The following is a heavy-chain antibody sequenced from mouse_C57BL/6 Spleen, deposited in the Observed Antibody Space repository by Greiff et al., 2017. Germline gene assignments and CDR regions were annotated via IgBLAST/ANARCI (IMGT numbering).Heavy chain of an antibody. CDR1: GYTFTSYW. J-gene: IGHJ2*01. CDR3: AGSTMVTTYFDY. Sequence: QVQLKQPGTELVKPGASVKLSCKASGYTFTSYWMHWVKQRPGQGLEWIGNINPSNGGTNYNEKFKSKATLTVDKSSSTAYMQLSSLTSEDSAVYYCAGSTMVTTYFDYWGQGTTLTVSS. D-gene: IGHD2-2*01. V-gene: IGHV1-53*01. CDR2: INPSNGGT.